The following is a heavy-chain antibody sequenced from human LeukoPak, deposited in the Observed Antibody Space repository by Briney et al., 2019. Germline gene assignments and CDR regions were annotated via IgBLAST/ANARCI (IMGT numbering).Heavy chain of an antibody. J-gene: IGHJ5*02. CDR3: ARGAYGSGSYGDNWFDP. CDR1: GFTVSSNY. D-gene: IGHD3-10*01. CDR2: IYSGGST. V-gene: IGHV3-66*01. Sequence: GGSLRLSCAASGFTVSSNYMSWVRQAPGKGLEWVSIIYSGGSTYYADSVKGRFTISRDNSKNTLYLQMNSLRAEDTAVYYCARGAYGSGSYGDNWFDPWGQGTLVTVSS.